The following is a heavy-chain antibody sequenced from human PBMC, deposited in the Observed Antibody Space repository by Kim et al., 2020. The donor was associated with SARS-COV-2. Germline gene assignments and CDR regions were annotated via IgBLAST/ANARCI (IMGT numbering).Heavy chain of an antibody. D-gene: IGHD3-9*01. J-gene: IGHJ6*02. CDR3: ARDSYFLISPYGMDV. CDR2: IWYDGSNK. CDR1: GFTFSRYG. Sequence: GGSLRLSCAASGFTFSRYGMHWVRQATGKGLEWVAVIWYDGSNKYYADSVKGRFTISRDNSKNTLYLQLNSLRAEDTAVYYCARDSYFLISPYGMDVWGQGTTVTVSS. V-gene: IGHV3-33*01.